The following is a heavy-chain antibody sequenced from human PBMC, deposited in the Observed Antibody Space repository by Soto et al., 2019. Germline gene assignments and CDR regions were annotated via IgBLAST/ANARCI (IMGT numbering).Heavy chain of an antibody. D-gene: IGHD3-3*01. J-gene: IGHJ6*03. CDR3: ARGSRYYDFWSGYYSTYYYYYMDV. V-gene: IGHV1-8*01. Sequence: QVQLVQSGAEVKKPGASVKVSCKASGYTFTSYDINWVRQATGQGLEWMGWMNPNSGNTGYAQKIQGRVTMTSNTSISTAYIELSSLRSEDTAVYYCARGSRYYDFWSGYYSTYYYYYMDVWGKGTTVTVSS. CDR1: GYTFTSYD. CDR2: MNPNSGNT.